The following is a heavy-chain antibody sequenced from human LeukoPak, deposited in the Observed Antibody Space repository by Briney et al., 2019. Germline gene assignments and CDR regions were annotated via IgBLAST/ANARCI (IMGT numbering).Heavy chain of an antibody. J-gene: IGHJ4*02. CDR1: GFTFSNYA. Sequence: PGGSLRLSCAASGFTFSNYAMSWVRQAPGKGLEWVSSVSTSSSYIYHADSVKGRFTISRDNAKNSLYLQMNSLRVEDTAVYYCARYYGSGRDPDYWGQGTLVTVSS. D-gene: IGHD3-10*01. CDR3: ARYYGSGRDPDY. V-gene: IGHV3-21*01. CDR2: VSTSSSYI.